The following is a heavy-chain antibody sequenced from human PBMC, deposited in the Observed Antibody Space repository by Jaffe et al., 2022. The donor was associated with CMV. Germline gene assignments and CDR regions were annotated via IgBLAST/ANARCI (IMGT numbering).Heavy chain of an antibody. CDR2: INSDGSST. J-gene: IGHJ6*03. CDR3: ARVPTGYSSSWYATSYYYMDV. Sequence: EVQLVESGGGLVQPGGSLRLSCAASGFTFSSYWMHWVRQAPGKGLVWVSRINSDGSSTSYADSVKGRFTISRDNAKNTLYLQMNSLRAEDTAVYYCARVPTGYSSSWYATSYYYMDVWGKGTTVTVSS. V-gene: IGHV3-74*01. CDR1: GFTFSSYW. D-gene: IGHD6-13*01.